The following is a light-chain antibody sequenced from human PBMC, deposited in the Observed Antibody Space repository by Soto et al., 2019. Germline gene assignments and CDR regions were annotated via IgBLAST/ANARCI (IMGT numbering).Light chain of an antibody. CDR1: QSVNGSY. J-gene: IGKJ1*01. V-gene: IGKV3-20*01. CDR3: KQYGSSPWT. Sequence: EIVLTQSPGTLALSPGERATLSCRASQSVNGSYLAWYQQKPGQAPRLLIYGASSRATGIPDRFSGSRSRTDFTLTSSRLEHEDFAVYYFKQYGSSPWTVVQGTKVEIK. CDR2: GAS.